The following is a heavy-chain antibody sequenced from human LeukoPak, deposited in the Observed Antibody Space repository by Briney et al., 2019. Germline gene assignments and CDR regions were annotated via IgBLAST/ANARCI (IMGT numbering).Heavy chain of an antibody. D-gene: IGHD3-16*02. CDR3: AKGKGITFGAVIVPFDY. Sequence: VGSLRLSCAASGFTFSSYAMSWVRQAPGKGLEWVSAIGGSVGSTYYADSVKGRFTISRDNSKNTLYLQMNSLRAEDTAVYCCAKGKGITFGAVIVPFDYWGQGTLVTVSS. CDR2: IGGSVGST. CDR1: GFTFSSYA. V-gene: IGHV3-23*01. J-gene: IGHJ4*02.